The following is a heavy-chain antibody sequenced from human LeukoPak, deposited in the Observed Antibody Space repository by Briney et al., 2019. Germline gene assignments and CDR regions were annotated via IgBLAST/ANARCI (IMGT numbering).Heavy chain of an antibody. J-gene: IGHJ3*02. CDR2: IYSGGST. Sequence: GGSLRLSCAASGFTVSSDYMSWVRQAPGKGLEWVSVIYSGGSTYYADSVKGRFTISRDNSKNTLYLQMNSLRAEDTAVYYCARSRPPGSYYDFWSGYYDAFDIWGQGTMVTVSS. V-gene: IGHV3-66*01. D-gene: IGHD3-3*01. CDR3: ARSRPPGSYYDFWSGYYDAFDI. CDR1: GFTVSSDY.